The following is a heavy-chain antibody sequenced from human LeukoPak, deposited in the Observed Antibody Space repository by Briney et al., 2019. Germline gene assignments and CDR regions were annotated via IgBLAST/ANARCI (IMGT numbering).Heavy chain of an antibody. J-gene: IGHJ6*02. CDR1: GGSISSSSYY. CDR3: ARGVTVYYYGMDV. V-gene: IGHV4-39*07. CDR2: IYYSGST. Sequence: PSETLSLTCTVSGGSISSSSYYWGWIRQPPGKGLEWIGSIYYSGSTYYNPSLKSRVTISVDTSKNQFSLKLSSVTAADTAVYYCARGVTVYYYGMDVWGQGTTVTVSS. D-gene: IGHD4-17*01.